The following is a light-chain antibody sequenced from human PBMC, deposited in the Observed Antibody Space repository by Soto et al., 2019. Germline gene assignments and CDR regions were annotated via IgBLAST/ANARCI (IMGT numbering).Light chain of an antibody. V-gene: IGKV1-39*01. Sequence: DIPMTQSPSSLSASVGDTVTITCRASQTITSYLNWYQQKPGKGPKSLIYAASNLQSGVPSRFSGSGSGTEFTLTISSLRPEDFATYYCQQSYNTPLTFGQGTRLEIK. J-gene: IGKJ5*01. CDR3: QQSYNTPLT. CDR1: QTITSY. CDR2: AAS.